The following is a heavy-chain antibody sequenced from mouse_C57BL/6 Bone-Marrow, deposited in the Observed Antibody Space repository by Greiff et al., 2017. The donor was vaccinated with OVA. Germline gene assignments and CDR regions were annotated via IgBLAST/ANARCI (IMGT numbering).Heavy chain of an antibody. V-gene: IGHV1-85*01. D-gene: IGHD2-2*01. CDR3: AGTGSWFAY. CDR1: GYTFTRYD. J-gene: IGHJ3*01. CDR2: IYPRDGST. Sequence: QVQLMESGPELVKPGASVKLSCKASGYTFTRYDINWVKQRPGQGLEWIGWIYPRDGSTKYNEKFKGQVTLAVDTSSSTAYMELHSLTSEDSAVYFCAGTGSWFAYWGQGTLVTVSA.